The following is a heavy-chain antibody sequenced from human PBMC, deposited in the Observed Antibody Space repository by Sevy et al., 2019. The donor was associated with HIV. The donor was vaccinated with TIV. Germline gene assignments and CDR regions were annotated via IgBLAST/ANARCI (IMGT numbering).Heavy chain of an antibody. V-gene: IGHV3-48*04. CDR3: ASDVYYSDGSGYDFEH. D-gene: IGHD3-22*01. CDR1: GFTFSVYS. CDR2: IGCSDSTI. Sequence: GGSLRLSCAASGFTFSVYSMNWVRQAPGKGLEWLSYIGCSDSTIAYADSVKGRFTISRDNAWSSLFLQMNSLRPEDTAVYYCASDVYYSDGSGYDFEHWGHGTLVTVSS. J-gene: IGHJ4*01.